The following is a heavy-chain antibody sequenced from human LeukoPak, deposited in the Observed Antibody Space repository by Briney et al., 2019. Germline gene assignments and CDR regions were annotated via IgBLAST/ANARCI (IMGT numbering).Heavy chain of an antibody. CDR1: GFTFSGSS. J-gene: IGHJ4*02. D-gene: IGHD6-19*01. V-gene: IGHV3-73*01. CDR2: IRSKADSHAT. Sequence: GGALRISCAASGFTFSGSSVPWVRPASGKGLEWVGHIRSKADSHATAYAASVQGRFTISRDDSNNTAYLHMNSLKIEDAAVYFCSRHLYSSAWYEENWGQGTLVTVSS. CDR3: SRHLYSSAWYEEN.